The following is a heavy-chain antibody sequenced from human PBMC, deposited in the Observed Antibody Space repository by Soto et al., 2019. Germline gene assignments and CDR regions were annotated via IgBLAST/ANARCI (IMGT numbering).Heavy chain of an antibody. D-gene: IGHD3-10*01. J-gene: IGHJ6*02. CDR2: ISAYNGNT. CDR1: GYTFTSYG. CDR3: ARDHGPGLPDYYYCSGMDV. Sequence: ASVKVSCKASGYTFTSYGISWVRQAPGQGLEWMGWISAYNGNTNYAQKLQGRVTMTTDTSTSTAYMELRSLRSDDTAVYYCARDHGPGLPDYYYCSGMDVWGQGTTVTVSS. V-gene: IGHV1-18*04.